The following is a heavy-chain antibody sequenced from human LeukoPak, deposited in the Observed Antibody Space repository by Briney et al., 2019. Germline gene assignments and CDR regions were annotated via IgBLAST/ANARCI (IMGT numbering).Heavy chain of an antibody. J-gene: IGHJ4*02. CDR3: AKGGNGYSYGYFDY. CDR2: IRYDGGNK. Sequence: GGSLRLSCAASGFTFSSYGMHWVRQAPGKGLEWVAFIRYDGGNKYYADSVKGRFIISRDNSKNTLYLQMNSLRTEDTAVYYCAKGGNGYSYGYFDYWGQGTLVTVSS. V-gene: IGHV3-30*02. D-gene: IGHD5-18*01. CDR1: GFTFSSYG.